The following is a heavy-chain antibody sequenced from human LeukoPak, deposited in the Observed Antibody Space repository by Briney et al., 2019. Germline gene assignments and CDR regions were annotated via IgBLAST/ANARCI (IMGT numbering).Heavy chain of an antibody. J-gene: IGHJ4*02. V-gene: IGHV5-51*01. Sequence: GESLKISCKGSGYNFAHDWIGWVRQMPGKGLEWMGIIFPDDSDTIYSPSFQGQVTISADKSINTAYLQWSNLKASDSAIYYCARQESEMTTPANRYFDLWGQGTLITVSS. D-gene: IGHD5-24*01. CDR2: IFPDDSDT. CDR1: GYNFAHDW. CDR3: ARQESEMTTPANRYFDL.